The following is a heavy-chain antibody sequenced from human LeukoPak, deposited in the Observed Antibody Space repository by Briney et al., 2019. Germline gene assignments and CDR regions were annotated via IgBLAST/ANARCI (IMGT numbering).Heavy chain of an antibody. D-gene: IGHD5-18*01. V-gene: IGHV5-51*01. J-gene: IGHJ4*02. Sequence: GESLQISFKGSGYSFTTFWIGWVRQMPGKGLEWMGIIHPGDSDTTYSPSFQGQITISVDKSISTAYLQWSSLKALDTAIYYCARSYTLMAFFDYWGQGTLVTVS. CDR3: ARSYTLMAFFDY. CDR1: GYSFTTFW. CDR2: IHPGDSDT.